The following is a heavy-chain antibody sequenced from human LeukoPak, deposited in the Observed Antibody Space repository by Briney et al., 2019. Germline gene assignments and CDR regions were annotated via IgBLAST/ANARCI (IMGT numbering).Heavy chain of an antibody. CDR2: IYTSGST. V-gene: IGHV4-4*07. CDR1: GGSISSYY. CDR3: ARVSDYYDSSGYYGVARNYYFDY. Sequence: SETLSLTCTVSGGSISSYYWSWIRQPAGKGLEWIGRIYTSGSTNYNPSLKSRVTMSVDTSKNQFSLKLSSVTAADTAVYYCARVSDYYDSSGYYGVARNYYFDYWGQGTLVTVSS. J-gene: IGHJ4*02. D-gene: IGHD3-22*01.